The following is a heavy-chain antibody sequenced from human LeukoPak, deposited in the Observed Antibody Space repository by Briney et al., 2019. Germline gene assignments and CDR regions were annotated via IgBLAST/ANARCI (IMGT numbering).Heavy chain of an antibody. CDR1: GYTFTSYD. J-gene: IGHJ4*02. D-gene: IGHD1-26*01. Sequence: GASVKVSCKASGYTFTSYDINWVRQATGQGLEWMGWMNPNSGNTGYAQKFQGRVTMTRNTSISTAYMELSNLRSEDTAVYYCARGGAYSGSSIYDYWGQGTLVTVSS. CDR2: MNPNSGNT. V-gene: IGHV1-8*01. CDR3: ARGGAYSGSSIYDY.